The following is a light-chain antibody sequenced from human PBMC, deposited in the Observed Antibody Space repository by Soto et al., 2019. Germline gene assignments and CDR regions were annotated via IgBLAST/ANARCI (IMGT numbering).Light chain of an antibody. CDR2: DAS. CDR3: QQRSNWPRGFT. Sequence: EIVLTQSPATLSLSPGERVTLSYMASQSVSSYLAWYQQKPGQAPRLLIYDASNRATGIPARFSGSGSGTDFTLTISSLEPEDFAVYYCQQRSNWPRGFTFGPGTKVDIK. CDR1: QSVSSY. V-gene: IGKV3-11*01. J-gene: IGKJ3*01.